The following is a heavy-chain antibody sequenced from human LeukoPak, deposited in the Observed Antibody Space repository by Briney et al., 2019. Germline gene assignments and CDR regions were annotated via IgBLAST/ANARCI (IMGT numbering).Heavy chain of an antibody. CDR1: GFTFSNAW. J-gene: IGHJ4*02. D-gene: IGHD3-3*01. CDR3: TTDQGRFLEWLLPGDY. Sequence: GGSLRLSCAASGFTFSNAWMSWVRQAPGKGLEWVGRIKSKTDGRTTDYAAPVKGRFTISRDDSKNTLYLQMNSLKTEDTAVYYCTTDQGRFLEWLLPGDYWGQGTLVTVSS. V-gene: IGHV3-15*01. CDR2: IKSKTDGRTT.